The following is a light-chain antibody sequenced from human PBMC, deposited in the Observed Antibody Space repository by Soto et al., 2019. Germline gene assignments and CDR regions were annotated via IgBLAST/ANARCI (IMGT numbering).Light chain of an antibody. CDR2: EGS. V-gene: IGLV2-23*01. Sequence: QSALTQPASVSGSPGQSITISCTGTSSDVGGYNYVSWYQQHPGKAPKLMIYEGSKRPSGVSNRFSGSKSGNTASLTISGLQTEDEADYYCCSYARSNFVVFGGGTKLTVL. J-gene: IGLJ2*01. CDR3: CSYARSNFVV. CDR1: SSDVGGYNY.